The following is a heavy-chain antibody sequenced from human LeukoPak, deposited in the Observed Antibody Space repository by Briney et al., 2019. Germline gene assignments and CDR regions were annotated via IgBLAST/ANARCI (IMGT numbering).Heavy chain of an antibody. CDR3: VREAGYCAPVCVKTNWFDP. Sequence: GGSLRLSCAASGFPFSSHAMSWVRQPPGKGLEWVAAISNGKTYYADSVRGRFASSRDDSTNTVYLHMNSLRDEDTALYHCVREAGYCAPVCVKTNWFDPWGQGTLATVSS. CDR1: GFPFSSHA. CDR2: ISNGKT. V-gene: IGHV3-23*01. J-gene: IGHJ5*02. D-gene: IGHD2-15*01.